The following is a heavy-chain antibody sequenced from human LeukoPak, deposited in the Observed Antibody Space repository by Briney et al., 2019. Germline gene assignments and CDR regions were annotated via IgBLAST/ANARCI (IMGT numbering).Heavy chain of an antibody. CDR3: ARGGSYYDC. D-gene: IGHD1-26*01. CDR2: IYYSGST. V-gene: IGHV4-59*01. CDR1: GGSFSGYY. Sequence: SETLSLTCAVYGGSFSGYYWSWTRQPPGKGLEWIGYIYYSGSTNYNPSLKSRVTISVDTSKNHFSLKLSSVTAADTAVYYCARGGSYYDCWGQGTLVTVSS. J-gene: IGHJ4*02.